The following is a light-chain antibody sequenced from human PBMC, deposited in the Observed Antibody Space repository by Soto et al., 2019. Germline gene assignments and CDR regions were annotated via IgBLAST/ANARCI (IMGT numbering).Light chain of an antibody. V-gene: IGKV1-39*01. CDR1: QSISSY. CDR2: AAS. Sequence: DIQMTQSPSSLSASVGDRVTITCRASQSISSYLNWYQQKPGKAPKVLIYAASSLQSGVPSRFSGSGSGTDFTLTISSLQPEDFATYYCQQSYSSPRTFGQGTKLDLK. CDR3: QQSYSSPRT. J-gene: IGKJ2*01.